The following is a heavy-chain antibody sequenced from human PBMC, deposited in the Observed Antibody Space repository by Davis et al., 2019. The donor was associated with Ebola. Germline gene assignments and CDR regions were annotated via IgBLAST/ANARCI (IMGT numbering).Heavy chain of an antibody. CDR2: IYPGDSDT. CDR1: GYSFTSYW. CDR3: ARRDNSAYFYFDQ. V-gene: IGHV5-51*01. J-gene: IGHJ4*02. D-gene: IGHD3-22*01. Sequence: GESLKISCKGSGYSFTSYWIGWVRQMPGKGLEWMGIIYPGDSDTRYSSSFEGQVTISADRSISTAYLQWSSLKAPDTAIYYCARRDNSAYFYFDQWGQGTRVTVSS.